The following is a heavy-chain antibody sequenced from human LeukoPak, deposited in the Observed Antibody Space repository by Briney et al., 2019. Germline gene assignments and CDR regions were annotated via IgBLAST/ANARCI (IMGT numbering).Heavy chain of an antibody. CDR2: ISGSGGST. CDR3: AKRLQGPANWFDP. J-gene: IGHJ5*02. CDR1: GFTFSSYA. Sequence: GGSLRLSCAASGFTFSSYAMSWVRQAPGKGREWVSAISGSGGSTYYADSVQGRFTISRDNSENTLYLQMNSLRAEATAVYYCAKRLQGPANWFDPWGQGTLVTVSS. D-gene: IGHD5-24*01. V-gene: IGHV3-23*01.